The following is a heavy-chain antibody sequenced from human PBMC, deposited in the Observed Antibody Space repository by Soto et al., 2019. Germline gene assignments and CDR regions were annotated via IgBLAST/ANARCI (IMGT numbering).Heavy chain of an antibody. D-gene: IGHD2-2*02. CDR3: AREGVVPAAIREGYYYYYGMDV. J-gene: IGHJ6*02. CDR2: IIPIFGTA. V-gene: IGHV1-69*13. CDR1: GGTFSSYA. Sequence: GASVKVSCKASGGTFSSYAISWVRQAPGQGLEWMGGIIPIFGTANYAQKFQGRVTITADESTGTAYMELSSLRSEDTAVYYCAREGVVPAAIREGYYYYYGMDVWGQGTTVTVSS.